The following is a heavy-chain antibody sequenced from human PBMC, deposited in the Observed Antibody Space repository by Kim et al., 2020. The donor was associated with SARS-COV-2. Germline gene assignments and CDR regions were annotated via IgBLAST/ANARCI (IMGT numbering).Heavy chain of an antibody. CDR2: IKGGGTAI. D-gene: IGHD1-1*01. CDR3: ARDRRYSLDY. Sequence: GGSLRLSCVVSGFSFTTNGMSWVRQAPGKGLEWVAKIKGGGTAIYYGYSVEGRFTISRDNAKNSLYLQMNSLSAEDTAVYYCARDRRYSLDYWGQGTLVTVSS. V-gene: IGHV3-7*01. CDR1: GFSFTTNG. J-gene: IGHJ4*02.